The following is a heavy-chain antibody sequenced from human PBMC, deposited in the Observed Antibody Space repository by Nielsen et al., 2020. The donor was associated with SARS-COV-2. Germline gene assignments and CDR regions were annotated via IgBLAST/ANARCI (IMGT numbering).Heavy chain of an antibody. Sequence: GESLKISCAASGFTFSSYWMSWVRQAPGKGLEWVANIKQDGSEKYYVDSVKGRFTISRDNAKNSLYLQMNSLRDEDTAVYYCARADYDFWSGYPYYYYYMDVWGKGTTVTVSS. D-gene: IGHD3-3*01. V-gene: IGHV3-7*01. CDR1: GFTFSSYW. CDR3: ARADYDFWSGYPYYYYYMDV. J-gene: IGHJ6*03. CDR2: IKQDGSEK.